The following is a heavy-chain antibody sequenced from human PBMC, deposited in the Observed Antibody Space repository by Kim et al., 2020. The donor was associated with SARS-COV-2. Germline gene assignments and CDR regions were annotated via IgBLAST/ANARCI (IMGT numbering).Heavy chain of an antibody. CDR2: DGSAK. D-gene: IGHD2-21*01. V-gene: IGHV3-7*04. Sequence: DGSAKFYVDPVKGRFTISRDNDKNSVFLQMNSLRAEDTAVYYCVRGIPSAWGQGTLVTVTS. J-gene: IGHJ5*02. CDR3: VRGIPSA.